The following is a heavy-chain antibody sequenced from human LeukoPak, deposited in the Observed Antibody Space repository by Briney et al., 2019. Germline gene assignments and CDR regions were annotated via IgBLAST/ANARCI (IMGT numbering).Heavy chain of an antibody. J-gene: IGHJ4*02. CDR1: GYTFTGYY. CDR3: ARALYYYDSSGYPGY. Sequence: ASVKVSCKASGYTFTGYYMHWVRQAPGQGLEWMGWINPNSGGTNYAQEFQGRVTMTRDTSISTAYMELSRLRSDDTAVYYCARALYYYDSSGYPGYWGQGTLVTVSS. CDR2: INPNSGGT. D-gene: IGHD3-22*01. V-gene: IGHV1-2*02.